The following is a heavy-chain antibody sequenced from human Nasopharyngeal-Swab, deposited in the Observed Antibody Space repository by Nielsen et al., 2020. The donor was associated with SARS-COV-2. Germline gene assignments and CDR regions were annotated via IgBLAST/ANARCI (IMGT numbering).Heavy chain of an antibody. Sequence: SVNVSCKASVYTFNNYYIHWVRQVPGQGLEWMGMINPGSGGTTYAQKFQGRVTMTRDTSTSTVFMDLSSLRSEDTAVYYCARRGRCSGSSCDMDVWGQGTTVTVSS. V-gene: IGHV1-46*02. CDR3: ARRGRCSGSSCDMDV. J-gene: IGHJ6*02. CDR1: VYTFNNYY. CDR2: INPGSGGT. D-gene: IGHD2-2*01.